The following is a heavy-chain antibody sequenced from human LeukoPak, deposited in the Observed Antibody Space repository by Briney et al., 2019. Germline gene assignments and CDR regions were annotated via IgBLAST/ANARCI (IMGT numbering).Heavy chain of an antibody. CDR3: ARDELRYFDWSADPYFDY. J-gene: IGHJ4*02. CDR1: GFAFSSYA. V-gene: IGHV3-30-3*01. D-gene: IGHD3-9*01. CDR2: ISYDGSNK. Sequence: PGGSLRLSCAASGFAFSSYAMHWVRQAPGKGLEWVAVISYDGSNKYYADSVRGRFTISRDNSKNTLYLQMNSLRSDDTAVYYCARDELRYFDWSADPYFDYWGQGTLVTVSS.